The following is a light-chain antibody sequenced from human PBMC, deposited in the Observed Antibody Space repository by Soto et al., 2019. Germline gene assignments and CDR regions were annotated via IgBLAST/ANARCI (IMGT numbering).Light chain of an antibody. CDR1: LNIDKF. Sequence: DIEMTQSPPFLYAYVGDRVTITCRASLNIDKFLNWYRQKPGEAPEILIYAASTLQKGVPSRFSGSGSMTDFTLTISNVQPEDFASYYCQQSYDFPWSSFGQGTKLQIK. CDR2: AAS. CDR3: QQSYDFPWSS. V-gene: IGKV1-39*01. J-gene: IGKJ2*03.